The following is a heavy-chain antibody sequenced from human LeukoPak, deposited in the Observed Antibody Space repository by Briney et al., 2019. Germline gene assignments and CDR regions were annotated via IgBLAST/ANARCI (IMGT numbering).Heavy chain of an antibody. CDR1: GFTFSSYA. Sequence: GGSLRLSCAASGFTFSSYAMHWVRQAPGKGLEWVAVISYDGSNKYYADSVKGRFTISRDNSKNTLYLQMNSLRAEDTAVYYCARKKTFGELLFDAFDIWGQGTMVTVSS. CDR3: ARKKTFGELLFDAFDI. J-gene: IGHJ3*02. V-gene: IGHV3-30-3*01. CDR2: ISYDGSNK. D-gene: IGHD3-10*01.